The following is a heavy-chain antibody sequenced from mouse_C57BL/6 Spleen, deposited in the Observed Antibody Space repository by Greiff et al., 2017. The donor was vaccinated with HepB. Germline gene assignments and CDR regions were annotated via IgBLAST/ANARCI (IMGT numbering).Heavy chain of an antibody. Sequence: QVQLKESGAELMKPGASVKLSCKATGYTFTGYWIEWVKQRPGHGLEWIGEILPGSGSTNYNEKFKGKATFTADTSSNTAYMQLSSLTTEDSAIYYCARRGLIYYYGSTHFDVWGTGTTVTVSS. J-gene: IGHJ1*03. CDR2: ILPGSGST. V-gene: IGHV1-9*01. CDR1: GYTFTGYW. CDR3: ARRGLIYYYGSTHFDV. D-gene: IGHD1-1*01.